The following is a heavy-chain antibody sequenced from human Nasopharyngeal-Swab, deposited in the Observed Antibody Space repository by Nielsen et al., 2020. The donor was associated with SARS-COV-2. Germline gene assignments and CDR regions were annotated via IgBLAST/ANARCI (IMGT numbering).Heavy chain of an antibody. Sequence: ESLKISCAVSGGSISSYSWSWIRLPPGKGLEWIGYIYSSGSTNYSPSLKSRVTISVDTSKNQFSLKLNSVTAADTAVYYCARTAGYYYMDVWGKGTTVTVSS. CDR1: GGSISSYS. D-gene: IGHD6-13*01. J-gene: IGHJ6*03. CDR2: IYSSGST. V-gene: IGHV4-59*01. CDR3: ARTAGYYYMDV.